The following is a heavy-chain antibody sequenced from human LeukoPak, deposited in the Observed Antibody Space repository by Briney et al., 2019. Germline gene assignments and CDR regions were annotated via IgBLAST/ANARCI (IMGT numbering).Heavy chain of an antibody. J-gene: IGHJ6*02. CDR3: ARVAGVRGSYYYGMDV. CDR2: ISSSSYI. D-gene: IGHD3-10*01. V-gene: IGHV3-21*01. CDR1: GFTFSSYS. Sequence: PGGSLRLSCAASGFTFSSYSMNWVRQAPGKGLEWVSSISSSSYIYYADSVKGRFTISRDNAKNSLYLQMNSLRAEDTAVYYCARVAGVRGSYYYGMDVWGQGTTVTVSS.